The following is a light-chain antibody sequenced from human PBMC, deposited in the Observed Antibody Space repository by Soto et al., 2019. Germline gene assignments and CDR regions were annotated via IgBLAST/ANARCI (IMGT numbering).Light chain of an antibody. CDR1: QSVSSY. Sequence: EIVLTQSPATLSLSPGERATLSCRASQSVSSYLAWYQQKPGQAPRLLIYDASNRATGIPARFSGSGSGTDFTLTISSLEPEDFAVYYCQQRSNWPPGRTFGQGIKVEIK. J-gene: IGKJ1*01. CDR2: DAS. CDR3: QQRSNWPPGRT. V-gene: IGKV3-11*01.